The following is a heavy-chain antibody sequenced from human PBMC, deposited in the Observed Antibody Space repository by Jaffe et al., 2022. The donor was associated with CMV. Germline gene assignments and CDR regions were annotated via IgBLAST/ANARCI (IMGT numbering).Heavy chain of an antibody. J-gene: IGHJ4*02. CDR3: AKEGGHDFWTGESPPPI. CDR2: ISSSSHTV. D-gene: IGHD3-3*01. V-gene: IGHV3-48*02. Sequence: EVQLVESGGGLIQPGGSLRLSCAASGFNLSSFSMIWVRQAPGRGLEWLAYISSSSHTVYHADSMRGRFTISRDNSKNSLFLQMNSLREEDTAVYYCAKEGGHDFWTGESPPPIWGQGTLVTVSS. CDR1: GFNLSSFS.